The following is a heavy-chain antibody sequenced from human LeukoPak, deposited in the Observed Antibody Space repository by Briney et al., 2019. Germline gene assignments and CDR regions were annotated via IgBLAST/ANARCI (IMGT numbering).Heavy chain of an antibody. CDR3: ARLSVVGATISYYDY. Sequence: GEPLKISCEGSGYSFTSYWIVWVRQMPGKGLEWMGIIYPGDSDTRYSPSFQGQVSISADKSLSTAHLQWSSLKASDTAMYFCARLSVVGATISYYDYWGQGTLVTVSS. J-gene: IGHJ4*02. D-gene: IGHD1-26*01. CDR2: IYPGDSDT. V-gene: IGHV5-51*01. CDR1: GYSFTSYW.